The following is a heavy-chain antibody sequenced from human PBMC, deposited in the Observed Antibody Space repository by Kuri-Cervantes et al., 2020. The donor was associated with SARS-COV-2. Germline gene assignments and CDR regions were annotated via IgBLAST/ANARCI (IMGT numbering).Heavy chain of an antibody. Sequence: GGSLRLSCTASGFTFGDYAMSWVRQAPGKGLEWVGFIRSKAYGGTTEYAASVKGRFTISRDDSKSIAYLQMNSLRAEDTAVYYCSAGTKYLDWYFDLWGRGTLVTDSS. CDR3: SAGTKYLDWYFDL. CDR1: GFTFGDYA. V-gene: IGHV3-49*04. J-gene: IGHJ2*01. D-gene: IGHD6-13*01. CDR2: IRSKAYGGTT.